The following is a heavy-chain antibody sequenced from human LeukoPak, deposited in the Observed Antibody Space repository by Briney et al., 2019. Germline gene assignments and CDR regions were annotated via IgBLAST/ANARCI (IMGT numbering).Heavy chain of an antibody. J-gene: IGHJ4*02. D-gene: IGHD6-19*01. V-gene: IGHV3-73*01. Sequence: GGSLRLSCAASGFTFSGSAMHWVRQASGKGLEWVGRIRSKANSYATAYAASVKGRFTISRDDSKNTAYLQMNSLRAEDTGVYYCARDRAVANIGQLSPFDYCGQGTLVTVSS. CDR1: GFTFSGSA. CDR2: IRSKANSYAT. CDR3: ARDRAVANIGQLSPFDY.